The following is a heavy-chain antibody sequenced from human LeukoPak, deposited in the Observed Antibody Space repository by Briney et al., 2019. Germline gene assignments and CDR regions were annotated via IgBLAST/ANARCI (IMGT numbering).Heavy chain of an antibody. CDR3: ARHVGQWLVRCDAMDV. CDR1: GYSFTNYW. Sequence: GESLKISCKGSGYSFTNYWIGWVRQMPGKGLEWMGIIYPGDYDVKYSPSFQGQVTISADKSISTAYLQWSSLKASDSAMYYCARHVGQWLVRCDAMDVWGLGTTVTVS. J-gene: IGHJ6*02. CDR2: IYPGDYDV. V-gene: IGHV5-51*01. D-gene: IGHD6-19*01.